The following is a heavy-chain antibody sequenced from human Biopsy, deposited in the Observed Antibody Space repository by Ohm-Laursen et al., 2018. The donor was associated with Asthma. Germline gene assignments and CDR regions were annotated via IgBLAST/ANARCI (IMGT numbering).Heavy chain of an antibody. J-gene: IGHJ6*02. Sequence: GTLSLTCSLSSGSGGYMRSGNYYWGWIRQPPGKGLEWIGSIYYSGTTYYNPSLEGRVTVSADTSKNQFSLKLTSVTAADTAVYYCVRGSSSWHHGPFHYYYGLDVWGQGTMATVSS. CDR2: IYYSGTT. D-gene: IGHD6-13*01. CDR3: VRGSSSWHHGPFHYYYGLDV. CDR1: SGSGGYMRSGNYY. V-gene: IGHV4-39*01.